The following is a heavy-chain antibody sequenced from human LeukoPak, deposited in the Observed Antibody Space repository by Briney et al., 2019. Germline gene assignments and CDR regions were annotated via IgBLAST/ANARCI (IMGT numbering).Heavy chain of an antibody. J-gene: IGHJ2*01. V-gene: IGHV1-3*01. CDR2: INAGNGNT. CDR3: AGGYSSSRAVLPFGL. Sequence: ASVKVSCKASGYTFTSYAMHWVRQAPGQRLEWMGWINAGNGNTKYSQKFQGRVTITRDTSASTAYMELSSLRSEDTAVYYCAGGYSSSRAVLPFGLWGRGTLVTVSS. D-gene: IGHD6-13*01. CDR1: GYTFTSYA.